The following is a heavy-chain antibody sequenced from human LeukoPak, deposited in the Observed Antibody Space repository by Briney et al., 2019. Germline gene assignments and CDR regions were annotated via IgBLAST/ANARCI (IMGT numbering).Heavy chain of an antibody. Sequence: GGSLRLSCAASGFTFSSYSMNWVRQAPGKGLEWVSSISSSSSYIYYADSVRGRFTISRDNAKNSLYLQMNSLRAEDTAVYYCARVMWGSGYYYYYGMDVWGQGTTVTVSS. CDR1: GFTFSSYS. D-gene: IGHD2-15*01. CDR2: ISSSSSYI. J-gene: IGHJ6*02. CDR3: ARVMWGSGYYYYYGMDV. V-gene: IGHV3-21*01.